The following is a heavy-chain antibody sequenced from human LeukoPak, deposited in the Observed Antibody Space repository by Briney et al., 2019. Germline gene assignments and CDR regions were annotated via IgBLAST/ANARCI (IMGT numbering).Heavy chain of an antibody. J-gene: IGHJ5*02. Sequence: SVKVSCKASGGTFSSYAISWVRQAPGQGLEWMGGIIPIFGTANYAQKFQGRVTITADESTSTAYMELSSLRSEDTAVYYCTGYCTNGVCYTWFDPWGQGTLVTVSS. V-gene: IGHV1-69*13. CDR2: IIPIFGTA. D-gene: IGHD2-8*01. CDR1: GGTFSSYA. CDR3: TGYCTNGVCYTWFDP.